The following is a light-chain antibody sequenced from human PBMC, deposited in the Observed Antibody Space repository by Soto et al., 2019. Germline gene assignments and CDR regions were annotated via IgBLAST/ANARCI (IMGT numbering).Light chain of an antibody. Sequence: ERMMTQSPATLSLSPGETATLSCRASQTISKNLAWYQQKPGQAPRLLIYDASTRATDIPDRFSGSGSGTEFTLTISSLEPEDFAVYYCQQYGTSPQGTFGQGTKVDIK. CDR3: QQYGTSPQGT. CDR1: QTISKN. V-gene: IGKV3-15*01. CDR2: DAS. J-gene: IGKJ1*01.